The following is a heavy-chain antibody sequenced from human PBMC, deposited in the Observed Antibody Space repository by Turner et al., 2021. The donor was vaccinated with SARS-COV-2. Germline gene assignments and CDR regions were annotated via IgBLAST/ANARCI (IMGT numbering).Heavy chain of an antibody. J-gene: IGHJ6*02. D-gene: IGHD2-2*02. Sequence: QVQLVESGGGVVQPGRSLRLSCAASGFTFSSYGMHWVRQAPGKELEWVAVISYDGSNKYYADSVKDRFTISRDNSKNTLYLQMNSLRAEDTAVYYCAKNLIRHYQLLYPPNYYGMDVWGQGTTVTVSS. CDR1: GFTFSSYG. CDR3: AKNLIRHYQLLYPPNYYGMDV. CDR2: ISYDGSNK. V-gene: IGHV3-30*18.